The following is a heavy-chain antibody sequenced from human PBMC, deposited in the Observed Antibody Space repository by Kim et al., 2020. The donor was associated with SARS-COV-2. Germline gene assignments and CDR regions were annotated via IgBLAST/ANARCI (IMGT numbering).Heavy chain of an antibody. V-gene: IGHV3-30-3*01. CDR3: ARESDDRGGYLDF. Sequence: GGSLRLSCAASGFTFGSYALHWVRQAPGKGLEWVAVVSFAGTNIYYADSVKGRFTISRDNSKNTLYLHMNTLRTEDTAVYFCARESDDRGGYLDFWGQGTLFTVSS. J-gene: IGHJ4*02. CDR2: VSFAGTNI. D-gene: IGHD3-22*01. CDR1: GFTFGSYA.